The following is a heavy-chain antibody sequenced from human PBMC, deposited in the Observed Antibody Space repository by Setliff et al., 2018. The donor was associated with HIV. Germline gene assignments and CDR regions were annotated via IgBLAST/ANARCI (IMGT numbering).Heavy chain of an antibody. Sequence: RSLRLSCAASGFTFKDYYMSWIRQVPGKGLEWVANIKQDGSEKYYVDSVKGRFTISRDNAKNSLYLQMNSLRDEDTAVYYCARFLYEQLWTLDIDFWGQGVLVTVSS. CDR3: ARFLYEQLWTLDIDF. CDR1: GFTFKDYY. J-gene: IGHJ4*02. D-gene: IGHD1-1*01. V-gene: IGHV3-7*01. CDR2: IKQDGSEK.